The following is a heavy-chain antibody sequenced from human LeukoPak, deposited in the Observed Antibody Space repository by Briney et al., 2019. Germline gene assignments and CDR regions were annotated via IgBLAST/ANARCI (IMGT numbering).Heavy chain of an antibody. V-gene: IGHV1-2*02. CDR1: GYTFTDSY. D-gene: IGHD6-19*01. Sequence: ASVKVSCKASGYTFTDSYVHWVRQAPGQGLEWMGWINPNSGGIAYAKKFQGRVTLTRDTSVSTVYMELSRLRSDDTAVFYCAREPEAGTAGFDFWGQGTLVTVSS. CDR2: INPNSGGI. CDR3: AREPEAGTAGFDF. J-gene: IGHJ4*02.